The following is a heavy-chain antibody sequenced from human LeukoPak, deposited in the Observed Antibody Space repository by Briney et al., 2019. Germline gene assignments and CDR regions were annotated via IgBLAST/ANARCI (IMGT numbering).Heavy chain of an antibody. V-gene: IGHV1-46*01. Sequence: ASVKVSCNASGYTFTSYYMHWVRQAPGQGLEWMGIINPSGGSTSYAQKFQGRVTMTRDTSTSTVYMELSSLRSEDTAVYYCARARTHRIAAAGTDYWGQGTLVTVSS. J-gene: IGHJ4*02. CDR3: ARARTHRIAAAGTDY. CDR1: GYTFTSYY. D-gene: IGHD6-13*01. CDR2: INPSGGST.